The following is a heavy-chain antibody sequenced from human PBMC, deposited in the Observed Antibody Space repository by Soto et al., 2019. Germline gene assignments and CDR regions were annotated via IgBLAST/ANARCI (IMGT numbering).Heavy chain of an antibody. CDR3: ARDRRRTTVTRYMADFDY. Sequence: VGSLRLSGAASGFTFSSYAMHWVRQAPGKGLEWVAVISYDGSNKYYADSVKGRFTISRDNSKNTLYLQMNSLRAEDTAVYYCARDRRRTTVTRYMADFDYWGQGTLVTVSS. D-gene: IGHD4-17*01. CDR1: GFTFSSYA. J-gene: IGHJ4*02. V-gene: IGHV3-30-3*01. CDR2: ISYDGSNK.